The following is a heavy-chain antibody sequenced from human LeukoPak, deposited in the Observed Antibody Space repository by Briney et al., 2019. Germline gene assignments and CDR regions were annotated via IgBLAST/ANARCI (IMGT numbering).Heavy chain of an antibody. V-gene: IGHV1-24*01. J-gene: IGHJ1*01. Sequence: ASVKVSCKVSGYTLTELSMHWVRQAPGKGLEWMGGFDPEDGETIYAQKFQGRVTMIEDTSTDTAYMELSSLRSGDTAVYYCATVGSGSYPGEYFQHWGQGTLVTVSS. D-gene: IGHD1-26*01. CDR1: GYTLTELS. CDR3: ATVGSGSYPGEYFQH. CDR2: FDPEDGET.